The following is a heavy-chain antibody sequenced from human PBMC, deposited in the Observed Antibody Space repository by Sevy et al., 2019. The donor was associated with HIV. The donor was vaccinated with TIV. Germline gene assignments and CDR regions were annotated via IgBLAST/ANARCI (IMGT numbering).Heavy chain of an antibody. CDR2: INAGNGNT. D-gene: IGHD3-22*01. Sequence: ASVKVSCKASGYTFTSYAMHWVRQAPGQRLEWMGWINAGNGNTKYSQKFQGRVTITRDTSASTAYMELGSLRSEDTAGYYCARARSSGYYGGVDYWGQGTLVTVSS. CDR3: ARARSSGYYGGVDY. J-gene: IGHJ4*02. V-gene: IGHV1-3*01. CDR1: GYTFTSYA.